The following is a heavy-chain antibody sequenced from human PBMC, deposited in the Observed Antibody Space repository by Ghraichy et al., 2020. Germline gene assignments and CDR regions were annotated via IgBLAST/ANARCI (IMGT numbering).Heavy chain of an antibody. V-gene: IGHV4-30-2*01. CDR1: GDSMSCGDYS. CDR2: VYNSGSA. CDR3: AVLASHGVDV. Sequence: SETLSLTCVVSGDSMSCGDYSWTWLRQPPGKGLEWIGYVYNSGSAHYNPSLKSRVTISVDRYKDQFYLQLTSVTAADAAVYYCAVLASHGVDVWGQGTTVTVSS. J-gene: IGHJ6*02. D-gene: IGHD3-3*01.